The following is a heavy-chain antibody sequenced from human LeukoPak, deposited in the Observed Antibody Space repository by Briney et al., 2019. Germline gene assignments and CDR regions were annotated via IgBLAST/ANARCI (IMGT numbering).Heavy chain of an antibody. J-gene: IGHJ4*02. D-gene: IGHD3-22*01. CDR3: ARHAGSGYLVY. CDR2: IYYSGST. CDR1: GGSISSSSYY. Sequence: SETLSLTCTVSGGSISSSSYYWGWIRQPPGKGLEWIGSIYYSGSTYYNPSLKSRVTISVDTSKNQFSLKLSSVTAADTAVYYCARHAGSGYLVYWGQGTLVTVSS. V-gene: IGHV4-39*07.